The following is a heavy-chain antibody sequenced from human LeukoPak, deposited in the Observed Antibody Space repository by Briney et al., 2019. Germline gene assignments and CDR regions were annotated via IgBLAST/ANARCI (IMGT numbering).Heavy chain of an antibody. CDR1: GGSISSGGYY. V-gene: IGHV4-30-2*01. CDR2: IYHSGST. CDR3: ARALVGNAFDI. J-gene: IGHJ3*02. D-gene: IGHD2-2*01. Sequence: SETLSLTCTVSGGSISSGGYYWSWIRQPPGKGLEWIGYIYHSGSTYYNPSLKSRVTISVDRSKNQFSLKLSSVTAADTAVYYCARALVGNAFDIWGQGTMVTVSS.